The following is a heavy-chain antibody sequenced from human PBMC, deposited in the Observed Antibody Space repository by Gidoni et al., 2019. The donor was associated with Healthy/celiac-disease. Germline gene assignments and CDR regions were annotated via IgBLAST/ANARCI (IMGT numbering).Heavy chain of an antibody. V-gene: IGHV3-13*01. CDR3: ARGYDFWSGYPRGDYMDV. CDR2: IGTAGDT. Sequence: EVQLVESGGGLVQPGGSLRLSCAASGFPFSSYDMHWVRQATGKGLEWVSAIGTAGDTYYPGSVKGRFTIARENAKNSLYLQMNSLRAGDTAVYYCARGYDFWSGYPRGDYMDVWGKGTTVTVSS. J-gene: IGHJ6*03. D-gene: IGHD3-3*01. CDR1: GFPFSSYD.